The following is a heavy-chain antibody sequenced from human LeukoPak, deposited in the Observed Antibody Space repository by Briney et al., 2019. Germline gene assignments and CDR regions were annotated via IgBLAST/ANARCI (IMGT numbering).Heavy chain of an antibody. V-gene: IGHV3-23*01. J-gene: IGHJ3*02. CDR3: ANLGIVVVTAIPVADAFDI. CDR1: GFTFSSYA. Sequence: EGSLRLSCAASGFTFSSYAMSWVRQAPGKGLEWVSAISGSGGSTYYADSVKGRFTISRDNSKNTLYLQMNSLRAEDTAVYYCANLGIVVVTAIPVADAFDIWGQGTMVTVSS. CDR2: ISGSGGST. D-gene: IGHD2-21*02.